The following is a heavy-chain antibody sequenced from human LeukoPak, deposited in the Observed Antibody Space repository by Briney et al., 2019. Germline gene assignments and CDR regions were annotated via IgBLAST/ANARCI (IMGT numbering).Heavy chain of an antibody. D-gene: IGHD3-22*01. J-gene: IGHJ6*02. CDR1: GFTFSSYA. V-gene: IGHV3-74*01. CDR2: INSDGSST. CDR3: ARGFYDSSGYHYYYYYGMDV. Sequence: GGSLRLSCAASGFTFSSYAMSWVRQAPGKGLVWVSRINSDGSSTSYADSVKGRFTISRDNAKNTLYLQMNSLRAEDTAVYYCARGFYDSSGYHYYYYYGMDVWGQGTTVTVSS.